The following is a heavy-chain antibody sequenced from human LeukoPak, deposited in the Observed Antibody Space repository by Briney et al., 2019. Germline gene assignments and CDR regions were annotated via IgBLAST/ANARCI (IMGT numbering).Heavy chain of an antibody. CDR1: GYSFTSYW. CDR2: IYPGDSDT. V-gene: IGHV5-51*01. J-gene: IGHJ4*02. CDR3: ARPKYYYDSSGYYYVGAFDY. D-gene: IGHD3-22*01. Sequence: GEALKISCKGSGYSFTSYWIGWVRQMPGKGLEWMVIIYPGDSDTRYSPSFQGQVTISADKSISTAYLQWSSLKASDTAMYYCARPKYYYDSSGYYYVGAFDYWGQGTLVTVSS.